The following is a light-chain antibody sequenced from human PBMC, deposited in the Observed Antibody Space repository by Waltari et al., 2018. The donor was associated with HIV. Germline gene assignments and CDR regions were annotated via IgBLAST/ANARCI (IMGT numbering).Light chain of an antibody. Sequence: DVQMTQSPSSLSASVGYSVTITCRASQDISNSLAWYQQKPGKAPKLLVYTASRLASGVPSRFSGSGSATDFTLTISSLQPEDFATYFCQQSYSTPPLTFGGGTKVQI. CDR2: TAS. CDR3: QQSYSTPPLT. CDR1: QDISNS. J-gene: IGKJ4*01. V-gene: IGKV1-NL1*01.